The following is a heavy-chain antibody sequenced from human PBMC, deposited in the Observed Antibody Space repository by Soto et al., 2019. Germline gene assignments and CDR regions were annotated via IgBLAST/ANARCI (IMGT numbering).Heavy chain of an antibody. CDR1: GGSISSSSYY. Sequence: PSETLSLTCTVSGGSISSSSYYWGWIRRPPGKGLEWIGSIYYSGSTYYNPSLKSRVTISVDTSKNQFSLKLSSVTAADTAVYYCARHSTGHYDSSALRWFDPWGQGTLVTVSS. V-gene: IGHV4-39*01. D-gene: IGHD3-22*01. CDR2: IYYSGST. J-gene: IGHJ5*02. CDR3: ARHSTGHYDSSALRWFDP.